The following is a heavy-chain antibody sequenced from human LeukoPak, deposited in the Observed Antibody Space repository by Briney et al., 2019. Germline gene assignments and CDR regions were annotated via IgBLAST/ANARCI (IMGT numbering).Heavy chain of an antibody. CDR3: ARAHYFGSGSFYSGYYYDMDV. D-gene: IGHD3-10*01. CDR1: GYTFTTYG. V-gene: IGHV1-18*01. J-gene: IGHJ6*02. Sequence: ASVKVSCKPSGYTFTTYGLTWVRQAPGQGLEWMGWISGYNDNTNYAQKLQGRVTMTTDTSTSTAYMELRSLRSDDTAVYYCARAHYFGSGSFYSGYYYDMDVWGQGTTVTVSS. CDR2: ISGYNDNT.